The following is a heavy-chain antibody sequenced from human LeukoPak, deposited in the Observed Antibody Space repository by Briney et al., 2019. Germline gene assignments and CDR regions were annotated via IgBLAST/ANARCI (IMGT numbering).Heavy chain of an antibody. CDR2: ISGSGGST. V-gene: IGHV3-23*01. J-gene: IGHJ4*02. CDR1: GFTFSSYA. D-gene: IGHD2-15*01. CDR3: AKRDLGYCSGGSCYGFDY. Sequence: PGGSMRLSCAASGFTFSSYAMSWVREAPGKGLEGVSAISGSGGSTYYADSVKGRFTISRDNSKNTLYLQMNGLRAEDTAVYYCAKRDLGYCSGGSCYGFDYWGQGTLVTVSS.